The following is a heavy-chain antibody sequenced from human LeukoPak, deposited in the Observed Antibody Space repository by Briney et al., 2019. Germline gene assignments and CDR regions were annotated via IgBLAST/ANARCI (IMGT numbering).Heavy chain of an antibody. V-gene: IGHV3-48*03. Sequence: GGSLRLSCAASGFTFSSYEMNWVRQAPGKGLEWVSYISNSGTAIYYADSVKGRFTISRDNAKSSLYLQMSSLRAEDTAVYYCARAGYSMDTEYFQHWGQGTLVTVSS. D-gene: IGHD5-18*01. CDR1: GFTFSSYE. CDR2: ISNSGTAI. J-gene: IGHJ1*01. CDR3: ARAGYSMDTEYFQH.